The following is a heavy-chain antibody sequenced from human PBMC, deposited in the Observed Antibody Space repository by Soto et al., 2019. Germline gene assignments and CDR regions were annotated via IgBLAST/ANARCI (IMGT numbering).Heavy chain of an antibody. CDR2: IYHSGST. Sequence: PSETLSLTCAVSGYSISSGYYWGWIRQPPGKGLEWIGSIYHSGSTYYNPSLKSRVTISVDTSKNQFSLKLGSVTAADTAVYYCARYDDILTGYYYYFDYWGQGTLVTVSS. D-gene: IGHD3-9*01. CDR3: ARYDDILTGYYYYFDY. V-gene: IGHV4-38-2*01. J-gene: IGHJ4*02. CDR1: GYSISSGYY.